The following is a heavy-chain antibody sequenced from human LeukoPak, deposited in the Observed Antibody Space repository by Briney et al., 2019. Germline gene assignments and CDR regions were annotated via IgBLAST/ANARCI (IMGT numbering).Heavy chain of an antibody. J-gene: IGHJ4*02. Sequence: GGSLRLSCAASGFTFSSYWMSWVRQAPGKGLEWVANIKQDGSEKYHVDSVKGRFTISRDNAKNSLYLQMNSLRAEDTAVYYCARGSHYDSSGLDYWGQGTLVTVSS. CDR3: ARGSHYDSSGLDY. D-gene: IGHD3-22*01. CDR2: IKQDGSEK. V-gene: IGHV3-7*03. CDR1: GFTFSSYW.